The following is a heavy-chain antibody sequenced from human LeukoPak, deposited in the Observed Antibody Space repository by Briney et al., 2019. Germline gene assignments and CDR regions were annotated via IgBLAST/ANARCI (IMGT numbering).Heavy chain of an antibody. V-gene: IGHV3-7*01. CDR3: ARDNNRKDDS. Sequence: QPGGPLRLSCAASGCTFSNYWMTWVRQAPGKGLEWVANMNQDGSAKYYVDSVKGRFAISRDNAKNSLYLQMNNLRADDTAVYYCARDNNRKDDSWGQGTLVTVSS. J-gene: IGHJ5*02. D-gene: IGHD1-14*01. CDR1: GCTFSNYW. CDR2: MNQDGSAK.